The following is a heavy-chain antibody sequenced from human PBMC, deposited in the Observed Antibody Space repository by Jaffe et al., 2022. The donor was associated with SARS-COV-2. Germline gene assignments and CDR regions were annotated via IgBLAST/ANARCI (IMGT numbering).Heavy chain of an antibody. CDR3: AKVGDYGDIGRYGMDV. CDR2: ISNDGRNE. Sequence: QVQLVESGGGVVQPGRSLRLSCAASGFTFSNYGMHWVCQAPGRGLEWVTLISNDGRNEYYADSVKGRFTVSRDNSKNTLYLQMNSLRAEDTAVYYCAKVGDYGDIGRYGMDVWGQGTTVTVSS. CDR1: GFTFSNYG. J-gene: IGHJ6*02. D-gene: IGHD4-17*01. V-gene: IGHV3-30*18.